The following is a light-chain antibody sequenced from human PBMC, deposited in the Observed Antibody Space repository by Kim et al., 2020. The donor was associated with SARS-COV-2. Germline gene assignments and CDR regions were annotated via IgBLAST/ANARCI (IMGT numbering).Light chain of an antibody. V-gene: IGLV2-14*03. CDR2: DVS. Sequence: GQSITIYCTGTSRDVSGYGNGSWYQQHPGKAPKLMIYDVSYRSSGVSNRFSGSKSGNTASLSISGLQVEDEADYNCSSYTRSNTLVFGGGTKLTVL. CDR3: SSYTRSNTLV. J-gene: IGLJ2*01. CDR1: SRDVSGYGN.